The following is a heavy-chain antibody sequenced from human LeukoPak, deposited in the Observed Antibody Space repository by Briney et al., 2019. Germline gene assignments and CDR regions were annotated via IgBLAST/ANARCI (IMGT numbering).Heavy chain of an antibody. D-gene: IGHD1-14*01. CDR1: GGSFSGYS. CDR3: ARGSSGFWELDF. CDR2: INFTGSTDTRST. Sequence: SETLSLTCTVSGGSFSGYSWNWIRQPPGKGLEWIAEINFTGSTDTRSTSYSPSLKSRVTISVDTSKNQLSLHLRSATAADTGVYFCARGSSGFWELDFWGQGTLVTVSS. J-gene: IGHJ4*02. V-gene: IGHV4-34*01.